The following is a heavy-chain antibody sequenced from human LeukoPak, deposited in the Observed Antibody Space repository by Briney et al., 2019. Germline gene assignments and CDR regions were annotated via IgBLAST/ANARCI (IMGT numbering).Heavy chain of an antibody. CDR2: IYHSGST. Sequence: SETLSLTCAVSGYSISSGYYWGWIRQPPGKGLEWIGSIYHSGSTYYNPSLKSRVTISVDTSKNQFSLKLSSVTAADTAVYYWARHASGYYGSGSSPPFDYWGQGTLVTVSS. V-gene: IGHV4-38-2*01. D-gene: IGHD3-10*01. J-gene: IGHJ4*02. CDR1: GYSISSGYY. CDR3: ARHASGYYGSGSSPPFDY.